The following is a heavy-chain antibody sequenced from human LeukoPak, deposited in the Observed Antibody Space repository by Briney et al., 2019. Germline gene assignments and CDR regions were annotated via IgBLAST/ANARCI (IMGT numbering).Heavy chain of an antibody. CDR1: GYTFTGYY. CDR2: INPYSSGT. Sequence: GASVKVSCTASGYTFTGYYMHWVRQAPGQGLEWMGRINPYSSGTNYAQKLHGRVTMTRDTSISTAYMELSRLRSDDTAVYYCARPLGYCSSTSCYADYWGQGTLVTVSS. CDR3: ARPLGYCSSTSCYADY. J-gene: IGHJ4*02. V-gene: IGHV1-2*06. D-gene: IGHD2-2*01.